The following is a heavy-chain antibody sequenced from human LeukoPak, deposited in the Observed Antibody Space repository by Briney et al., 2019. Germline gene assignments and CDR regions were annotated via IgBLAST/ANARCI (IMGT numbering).Heavy chain of an antibody. CDR2: ISGSGGST. CDR1: GGSISSSSYY. J-gene: IGHJ4*02. V-gene: IGHV3-23*01. D-gene: IGHD6-19*01. Sequence: ETLSLTCTVSGGSISSSSYYWGWVRQAAGKGLEWVSAISGSGGSTYYADSVKGRFTISRDNSKNTLYLQMNSLRAEDTAVYYCAKSNLIAVAGIRIVGFDYWGQGTLVTVSS. CDR3: AKSNLIAVAGIRIVGFDY.